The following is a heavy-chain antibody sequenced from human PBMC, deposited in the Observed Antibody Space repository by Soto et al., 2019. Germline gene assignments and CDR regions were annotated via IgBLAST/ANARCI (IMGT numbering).Heavy chain of an antibody. CDR1: GGSIISGGYY. D-gene: IGHD3-3*01. CDR3: ASGQATNYDFWSGYYWVPYYYYGMDV. Sequence: LSLTCTVSGGSIISGGYYWSWIRQHPGKGLEWIGYIYYSGSTYYNPSLKSRVTISVDTSKNQFSLKLSSVTAADTAVYYCASGQATNYDFWSGYYWVPYYYYGMDVWGQGTTVTVSS. V-gene: IGHV4-31*03. J-gene: IGHJ6*02. CDR2: IYYSGST.